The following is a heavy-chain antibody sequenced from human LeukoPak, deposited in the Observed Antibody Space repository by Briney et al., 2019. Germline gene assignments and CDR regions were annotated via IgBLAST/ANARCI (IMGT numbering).Heavy chain of an antibody. CDR2: IYTGGGT. J-gene: IGHJ3*02. CDR3: ARVDHYDFWSAGHDAFDI. D-gene: IGHD3-3*01. CDR1: GFNVTSNY. V-gene: IGHV3-53*05. Sequence: GGSLRLSCAASGFNVTSNYMSWVRQAPGKGLEWVSVIYTGGGTYYADSVKGRFTISRDNSKNTLYLQMNSLRAEDTAVYYCARVDHYDFWSAGHDAFDIWGQGTMVTVSS.